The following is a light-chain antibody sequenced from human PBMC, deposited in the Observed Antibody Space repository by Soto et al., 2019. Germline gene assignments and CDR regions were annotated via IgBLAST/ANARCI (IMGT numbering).Light chain of an antibody. J-gene: IGLJ2*01. CDR2: EVS. CDR3: SSYTSGSTRV. CDR1: SSDVGGYNY. Sequence: QSALTQPASVSGSPGQSITISCTGTSSDVGGYNYVSWYQQHPGKAPKLMIYEVSNRPSGVSNRFSGSKSGNTASLTISGLQAEDEADYHCSSYTSGSTRVFGGGTKLTVL. V-gene: IGLV2-14*01.